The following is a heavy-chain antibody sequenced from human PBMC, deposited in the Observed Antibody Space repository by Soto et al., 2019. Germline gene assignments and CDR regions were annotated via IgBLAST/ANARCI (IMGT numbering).Heavy chain of an antibody. CDR2: IIPIFGTA. D-gene: IGHD3-22*01. CDR3: ARGGSRYYYDSSGTQGGSFDY. CDR1: GGTFSSYA. Sequence: QVQLVQSGAEVKKPGSSVKVSCKASGGTFSSYAISWVRQAPGQGLEWMGGIIPIFGTANYAQKFQGRVTITADKSTSTAYMELSSLRSEDTAVYYCARGGSRYYYDSSGTQGGSFDYWGQGTLVTVSS. J-gene: IGHJ4*02. V-gene: IGHV1-69*06.